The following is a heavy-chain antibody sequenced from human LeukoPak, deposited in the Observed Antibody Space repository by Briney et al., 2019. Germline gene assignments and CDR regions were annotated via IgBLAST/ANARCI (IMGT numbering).Heavy chain of an antibody. Sequence: GEYLKISCKGSGYSFTSYWIGWVRQLPGKGLEWMGIIYPGDSDTRYSPSFQGQVTISADKSISTAYLQWSSLKASDTAMYYCARHPAWYSIGWAPDYWGQGTLVTVSS. D-gene: IGHD6-19*01. CDR2: IYPGDSDT. V-gene: IGHV5-51*01. J-gene: IGHJ4*02. CDR1: GYSFTSYW. CDR3: ARHPAWYSIGWAPDY.